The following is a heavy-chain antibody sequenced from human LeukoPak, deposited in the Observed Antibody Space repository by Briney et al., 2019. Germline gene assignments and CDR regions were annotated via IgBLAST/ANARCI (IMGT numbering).Heavy chain of an antibody. CDR1: GYTFTSYA. CDR3: AGSYSSSWSTYYFDY. V-gene: IGHV1-69*13. J-gene: IGHJ4*02. D-gene: IGHD6-13*01. CDR2: IIPIFGTA. Sequence: GASVKVSCKASGYTFTSYAMHWVRQAPGQGLERMGGIIPIFGTANYAQKFQGRVTITADESTSTAYMELSSLRSEDTAVYYCAGSYSSSWSTYYFDYWGQGTLVTVSS.